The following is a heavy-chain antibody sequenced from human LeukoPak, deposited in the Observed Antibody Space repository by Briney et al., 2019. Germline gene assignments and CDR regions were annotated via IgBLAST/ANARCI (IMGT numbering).Heavy chain of an antibody. Sequence: GGSLRLSCAASGFTFSSYSKNWVRQAPGKGLEWVSSISSSSSYIYYADSVKGRFTISRDNAKNSLYLQMNSLRAEDTAVYYCARVFGTVTTNAFDIWGQGTMVTVSS. J-gene: IGHJ3*02. CDR3: ARVFGTVTTNAFDI. D-gene: IGHD4-11*01. V-gene: IGHV3-21*01. CDR1: GFTFSSYS. CDR2: ISSSSSYI.